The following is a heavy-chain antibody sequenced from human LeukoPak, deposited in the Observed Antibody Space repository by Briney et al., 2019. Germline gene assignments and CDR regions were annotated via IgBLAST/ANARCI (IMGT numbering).Heavy chain of an antibody. J-gene: IGHJ5*02. CDR3: AKDLSHVWELPDGGGNWFDP. CDR2: IRYDGSNK. D-gene: IGHD1-26*01. CDR1: GFTFSSYG. V-gene: IGHV3-30*02. Sequence: GGSLRLSSAASGFTFSSYGMHWVRQAPGKGLEWVAFIRYDGSNKYYADSVKGRFTISRDNSKNTLYLQMNSLRAEDTAVYYCAKDLSHVWELPDGGGNWFDPWGQGTLVTVSS.